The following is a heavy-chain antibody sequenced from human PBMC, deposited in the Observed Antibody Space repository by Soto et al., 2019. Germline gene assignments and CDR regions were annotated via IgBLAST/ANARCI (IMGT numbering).Heavy chain of an antibody. CDR2: MSFDETKK. D-gene: IGHD3-22*01. V-gene: IGHV3-30-3*01. J-gene: IGHJ6*02. CDR3: ARSHAPYYYDTTGFFFGLDD. CDR1: GFTFSNYA. Sequence: QVRLVESGGGVVQPGRSLRLSCAASGFTFSNYAMHWVRQAPGKGLEWVAVMSFDETKKYHAASVEGRFTISRDNSQNTLDLQMNSLRAEDTALYYCARSHAPYYYDTTGFFFGLDDWGQGTTVVVSS.